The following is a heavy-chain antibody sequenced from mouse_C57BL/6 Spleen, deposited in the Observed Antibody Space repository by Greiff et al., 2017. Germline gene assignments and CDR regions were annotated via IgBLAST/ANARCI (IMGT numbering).Heavy chain of an antibody. CDR1: GYTFTSYW. CDR2: IDPSDSYT. J-gene: IGHJ4*01. Sequence: QVQLQQSGAELARPGASVKLSCKASGYTFTSYWMHWVKQRPGQGLEWIGEIDPSDSYTNYNQKFKGKSTLTVDKSSSTAYMQLSSLTSEDSAVYYCATSVLRYYAMDYWGQGTSVTVSS. CDR3: ATSVLRYYAMDY. D-gene: IGHD1-1*01. V-gene: IGHV1-69*01.